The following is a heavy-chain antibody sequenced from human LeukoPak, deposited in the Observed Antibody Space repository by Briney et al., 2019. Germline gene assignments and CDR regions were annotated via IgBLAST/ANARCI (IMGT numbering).Heavy chain of an antibody. CDR2: ISGTGGST. CDR3: AKKYNYGSGSYGYFDY. CDR1: GFTFSSQA. Sequence: SGGSLRLSCEASGFTFSSQAMSWVRQAPGKGLEWVSAISGTGGSTYYADSVKGRFTISRDNSKNTLYLQMNSLRAEDTAVYYCAKKYNYGSGSYGYFDYWGQGTLVTVSS. V-gene: IGHV3-23*01. D-gene: IGHD3-10*01. J-gene: IGHJ4*02.